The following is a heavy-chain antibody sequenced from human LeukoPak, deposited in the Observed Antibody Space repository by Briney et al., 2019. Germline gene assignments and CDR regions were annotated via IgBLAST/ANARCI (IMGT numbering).Heavy chain of an antibody. V-gene: IGHV1-46*01. J-gene: IGHJ4*02. CDR2: INPSGGST. D-gene: IGHD2-21*02. CDR3: ARTYCGGDCNNRYFDY. CDR1: GGTFSSYA. Sequence: ASVKVSCKASGGTFSSYAISWVRQAPGQGLEWMGIINPSGGSTDYAQKFQGRVTTTRDKSTSTVYMELNSLRSEDTALYYCARTYCGGDCNNRYFDYWGQGTLVTVSS.